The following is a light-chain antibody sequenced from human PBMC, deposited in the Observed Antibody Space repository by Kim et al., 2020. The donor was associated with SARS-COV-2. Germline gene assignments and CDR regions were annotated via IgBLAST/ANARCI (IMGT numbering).Light chain of an antibody. CDR3: QQYGSSPVYT. J-gene: IGKJ2*01. CDR2: GAS. Sequence: SPGERATLFCRASQSVSSSSLAWYQQKPGQAPRLLIYGASSRATGIPDRFSGSGSGTDFTLTISRLEPEDFAVYYCQQYGSSPVYTFGQGTKLEI. CDR1: QSVSSSS. V-gene: IGKV3-20*01.